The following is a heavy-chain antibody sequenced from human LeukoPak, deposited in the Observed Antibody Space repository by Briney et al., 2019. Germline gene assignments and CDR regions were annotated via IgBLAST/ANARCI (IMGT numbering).Heavy chain of an antibody. V-gene: IGHV3-11*01. J-gene: IGHJ3*02. CDR1: GFTFSDYY. Sequence: PGGSLRLSCAASGFTFSDYYMSWIRQAPGKGLEWVSYISSSGSTIYYADSVKGRFTISRDNAKNSLYLQMNSLRAEDTAVYYCAKDSPTMIVPFDIWGQGTMVTVSS. D-gene: IGHD3-22*01. CDR2: ISSSGSTI. CDR3: AKDSPTMIVPFDI.